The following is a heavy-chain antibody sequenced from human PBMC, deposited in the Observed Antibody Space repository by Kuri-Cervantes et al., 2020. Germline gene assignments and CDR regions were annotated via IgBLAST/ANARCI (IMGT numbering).Heavy chain of an antibody. CDR3: ARDHGGNQHAFDI. D-gene: IGHD4-23*01. Sequence: GGSLRLSCAASGFTFSSYWMSWVRQAPGKGLEWVANIKQDGSEKYYVDSVKGRFTISRDNAKNSLYLQMNSLRAEDTAVYYCARDHGGNQHAFDIWGQGTMVTVSS. CDR1: GFTFSSYW. V-gene: IGHV3-7*01. J-gene: IGHJ3*02. CDR2: IKQDGSEK.